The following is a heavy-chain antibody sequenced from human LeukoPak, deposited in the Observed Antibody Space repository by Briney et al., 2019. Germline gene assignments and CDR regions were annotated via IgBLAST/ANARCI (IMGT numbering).Heavy chain of an antibody. V-gene: IGHV3-9*01. CDR2: ISWNSGSI. CDR3: AKSVSPYYDSSGYYSY. CDR1: GFTFDDYA. Sequence: PGGSLRLSCAASGFTFDDYAMHWVRQAPGKGLEWVSGISWNSGSIGYADSVKGRFTISRDNAKNSLYLQMNSLRAEDTALYYCAKSVSPYYDSSGYYSYWGQGTLVTVSS. J-gene: IGHJ4*02. D-gene: IGHD3-22*01.